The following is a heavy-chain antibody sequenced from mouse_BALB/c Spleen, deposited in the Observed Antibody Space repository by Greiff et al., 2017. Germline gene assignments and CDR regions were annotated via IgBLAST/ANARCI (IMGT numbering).Heavy chain of an antibody. CDR3: APNRYDVRYFDV. CDR1: GYTFTSYV. D-gene: IGHD2-14*01. CDR2: INPYNDGT. V-gene: IGHV1-14*01. Sequence: VQLKQSGPELVKPGASVKMSCKASGYTFTSYVMHWVKQKPGQGLEWIGYINPYNDGTKYNEKFKGKATLTSDKSSSTAYMELSSLTSEDSAVYYCAPNRYDVRYFDVWGAGTTVTVSS. J-gene: IGHJ1*01.